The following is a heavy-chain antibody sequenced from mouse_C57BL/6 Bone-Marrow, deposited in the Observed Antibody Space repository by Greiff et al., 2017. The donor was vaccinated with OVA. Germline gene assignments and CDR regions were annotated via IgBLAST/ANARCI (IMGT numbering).Heavy chain of an antibody. CDR1: GFTFSDYY. D-gene: IGHD1-3*01. Sequence: EVKVVESEGGLVQPGSSMKLSCTASGFTFSDYYMAWVRQVPEKGLEWVANINYDGSSTYYLDSLKSRFIISRDNAKNILYLQMSSLKSEDTATYYCAREGSGRGYFDYWGQGTTLTVSS. J-gene: IGHJ2*01. V-gene: IGHV5-16*01. CDR3: AREGSGRGYFDY. CDR2: INYDGSST.